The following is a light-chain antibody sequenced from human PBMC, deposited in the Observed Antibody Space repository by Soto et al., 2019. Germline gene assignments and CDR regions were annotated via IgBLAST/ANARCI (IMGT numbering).Light chain of an antibody. J-gene: IGKJ2*01. CDR3: QQYGSSPNT. CDR2: GAS. Sequence: EIVLTQSPGTLSLSPGERTTLSCRASQSVGSSFLAWYQQKPGQAPRLLIYGASSRATGIPDRFSGSGSGTDFTITISRLEPEDVAVYYCQQYGSSPNTFGQGNKLEI. V-gene: IGKV3-20*01. CDR1: QSVGSSF.